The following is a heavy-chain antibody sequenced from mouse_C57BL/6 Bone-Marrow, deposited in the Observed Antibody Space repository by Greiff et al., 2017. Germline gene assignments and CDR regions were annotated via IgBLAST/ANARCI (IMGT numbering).Heavy chain of an antibody. Sequence: VQLQQSGPGLVQPSQSLSITCTVSGFSLPSYGVHWVRQSPGKGLEWLGVIWSGGSTDDNAAFISRLSISKDNSKSQVFFKMNSLQADDTAIYYCARNKVTGDFDYWGQGTTLTVSS. D-gene: IGHD2-1*01. CDR1: GFSLPSYG. CDR3: ARNKVTGDFDY. V-gene: IGHV2-2*01. CDR2: IWSGGST. J-gene: IGHJ2*01.